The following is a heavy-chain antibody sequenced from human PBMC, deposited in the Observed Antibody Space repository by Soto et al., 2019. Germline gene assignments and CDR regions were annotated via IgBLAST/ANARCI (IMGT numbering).Heavy chain of an antibody. D-gene: IGHD3-22*01. CDR2: INHSGST. Sequence: ASETLSLTCAVYGGSFSGYYWSWIRQPPGKGLEWIGEINHSGSTNYNPSLKSRVTISVDTSKNQFSLKLSSVTAADTAVYYCARSLRVIRYYYYYYGMDVWGQGTTVTVSS. J-gene: IGHJ6*02. CDR3: ARSLRVIRYYYYYYGMDV. V-gene: IGHV4-34*01. CDR1: GGSFSGYY.